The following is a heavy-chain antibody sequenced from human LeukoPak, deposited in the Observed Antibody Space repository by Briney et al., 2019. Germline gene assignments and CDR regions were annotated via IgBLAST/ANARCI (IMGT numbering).Heavy chain of an antibody. CDR3: AKQSPYGGRFGVDDD. CDR2: INTNSGSI. V-gene: IGHV3-23*01. CDR1: GFTFSNYA. Sequence: GGSLRLSCAASGFTFSNYAMSWVRQAPGKGPEWVSAINTNSGSIYYTDSVKGRFTTSRDNSKNTLYLQMNDLSPEDTAVYSCAKQSPYGGRFGVDDDWGRATLVTVSS. J-gene: IGHJ4*02. D-gene: IGHD1-26*01.